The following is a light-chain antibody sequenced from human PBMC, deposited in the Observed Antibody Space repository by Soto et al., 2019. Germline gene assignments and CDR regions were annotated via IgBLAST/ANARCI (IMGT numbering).Light chain of an antibody. Sequence: DIQMTQSPSSLSASVGDRVTITCQASQDISNYLNWYQQKPWKAPKLLIYDASNLETGVPSRFSGSGSGTDFTFTISSLQPEDIATYYCQQYDNIPPTFGQGTQV. CDR1: QDISNY. J-gene: IGKJ1*01. CDR2: DAS. V-gene: IGKV1-33*01. CDR3: QQYDNIPPT.